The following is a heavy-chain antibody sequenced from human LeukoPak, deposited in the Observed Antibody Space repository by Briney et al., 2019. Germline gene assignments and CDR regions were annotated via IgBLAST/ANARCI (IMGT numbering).Heavy chain of an antibody. V-gene: IGHV4-59*01. Sequence: SESLSLTCPVSGGSISTYYWSWIRQPPGEGLEWIGYIYYSGSTNYNPSLKSRVTISVDTSKNQFSLKLSSVTAADTAVYYCARDVGYYYDSSGIFDYWGQGTLVTVSS. CDR3: ARDVGYYYDSSGIFDY. J-gene: IGHJ4*02. D-gene: IGHD3-22*01. CDR2: IYYSGST. CDR1: GGSISTYY.